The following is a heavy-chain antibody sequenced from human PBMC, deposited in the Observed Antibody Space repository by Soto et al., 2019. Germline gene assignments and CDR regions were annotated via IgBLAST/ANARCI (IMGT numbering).Heavy chain of an antibody. D-gene: IGHD3-3*01. CDR2: ISATGDST. J-gene: IGHJ6*02. Sequence: GGALRVSCAASRFTFSGSATSWVRQAPGKGLEWVSSISATGDSTYYADSVKGRFTISRGNSKNMLYLQMNSLRAEDTAIYHCAKGPTIFGVVLSYSFYYGLHVWGQVTTVTVSS. V-gene: IGHV3-23*01. CDR1: RFTFSGSA. CDR3: AKGPTIFGVVLSYSFYYGLHV.